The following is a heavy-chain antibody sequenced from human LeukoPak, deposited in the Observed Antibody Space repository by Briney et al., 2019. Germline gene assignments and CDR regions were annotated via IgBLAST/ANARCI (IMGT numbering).Heavy chain of an antibody. CDR2: IYSGGST. CDR3: ARDKFFDI. CDR1: GFTVSSNY. Sequence: GGSLRLSCAASGFTVSSNYMSWVRQAPGKGLEWVSVIYSGGSTYYADSVKGRFTISRDNSKNTLYLQMNNLRAEDTTVYYCARDKFFDIWGQGTMVTVSS. V-gene: IGHV3-53*01. J-gene: IGHJ3*02.